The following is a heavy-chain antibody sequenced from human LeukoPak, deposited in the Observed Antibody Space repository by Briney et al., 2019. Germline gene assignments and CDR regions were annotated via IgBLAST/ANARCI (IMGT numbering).Heavy chain of an antibody. D-gene: IGHD2-2*01. V-gene: IGHV3-21*01. Sequence: GRSLRLPCAASGFTFSSYSMNWVRQAPGKGLEWVSSISSSSSYIYYADSVKGRFTISRDNAKNSLYLQMNSLRAEDTAVYYCARGSLGSTSPINWFDPWGQGTLVTVSS. CDR2: ISSSSSYI. CDR3: ARGSLGSTSPINWFDP. CDR1: GFTFSSYS. J-gene: IGHJ5*02.